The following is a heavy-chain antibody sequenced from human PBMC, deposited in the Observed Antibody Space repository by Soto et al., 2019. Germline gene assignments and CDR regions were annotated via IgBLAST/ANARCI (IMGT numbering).Heavy chain of an antibody. CDR3: ARDLVDWPAYYYGMDV. CDR1: GFTVSSNY. Sequence: GGSLRLSCAASGFTVSSNYMSWVRQAPGKGLEWVSVIYSGGSTYYADSVKGRFTISRDNSKNTLYLQMNSLRAEDTAVYYCARDLVDWPAYYYGMDVWGQGTTVTVS. V-gene: IGHV3-53*01. D-gene: IGHD3-9*01. CDR2: IYSGGST. J-gene: IGHJ6*02.